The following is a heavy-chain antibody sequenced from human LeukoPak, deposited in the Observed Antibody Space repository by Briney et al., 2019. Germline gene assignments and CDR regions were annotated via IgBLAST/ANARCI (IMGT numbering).Heavy chain of an antibody. D-gene: IGHD3-10*01. CDR1: GFAFNTYA. CDR2: IWHDGSHK. Sequence: GGSLRLSCAASGFAFNTYAMHWVRQAPGQGLEWVTLIWHDGSHKFYSNSVRGQFTISRDNSKNTVSLQMNNLRPEDTAVYYCARETFGSGSYPDFWGQGTLVTVSS. J-gene: IGHJ4*02. CDR3: ARETFGSGSYPDF. V-gene: IGHV3-33*01.